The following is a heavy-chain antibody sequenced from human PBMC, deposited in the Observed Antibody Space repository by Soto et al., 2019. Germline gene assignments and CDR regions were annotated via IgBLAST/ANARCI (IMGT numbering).Heavy chain of an antibody. V-gene: IGHV4-59*01. J-gene: IGHJ6*02. Sequence: PSETLSLTCTVSGGSISSYYWSWIRQPPGKGLEWIGYIYYSVSTNYNPSLKSRVTISVDTSKNQFSLKLSSVTAADTAVYYCARLDPSRSSGNYYYYYGMDVWGQGTRVTVSS. CDR1: GGSISSYY. CDR3: ARLDPSRSSGNYYYYYGMDV. CDR2: IYYSVST. D-gene: IGHD6-6*01.